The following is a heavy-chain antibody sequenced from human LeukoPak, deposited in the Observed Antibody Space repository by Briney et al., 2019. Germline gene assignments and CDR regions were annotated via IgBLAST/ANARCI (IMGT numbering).Heavy chain of an antibody. D-gene: IGHD5-18*01. CDR1: GFTFSTYW. J-gene: IGHJ4*02. V-gene: IGHV3-7*03. CDR2: IKQDGSEK. Sequence: GGSLRLSCAASGFTFSTYWMGWVRQAPGKGLEWVANIKQDGSEKYYVDSVKGRFTISRDNSKNTLYLQMNSLRAEDTAVYYCAKEGGYNYGYLDSWGQGTLVTVSS. CDR3: AKEGGYNYGYLDS.